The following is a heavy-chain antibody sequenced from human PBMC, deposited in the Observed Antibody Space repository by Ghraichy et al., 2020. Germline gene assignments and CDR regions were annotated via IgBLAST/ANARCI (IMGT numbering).Heavy chain of an antibody. CDR3: ARGNAYYDFWSGYSDY. CDR1: GFTFSSYG. J-gene: IGHJ4*02. D-gene: IGHD3-3*01. Sequence: GESLNISCAASGFTFSSYGMHWVRQAPGKGLEWVAVIWYDGSNKYYADSVKGRFTISRDNSKNTLYLQMNSLRAEDTAVYYCARGNAYYDFWSGYSDYWGQGTLVTVSS. CDR2: IWYDGSNK. V-gene: IGHV3-33*01.